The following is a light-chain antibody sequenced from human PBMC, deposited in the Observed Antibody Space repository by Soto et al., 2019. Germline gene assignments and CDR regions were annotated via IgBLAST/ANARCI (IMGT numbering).Light chain of an antibody. CDR3: SSYTSSSTLYV. CDR1: STDVGGYNY. CDR2: EVS. J-gene: IGLJ1*01. Sequence: QSALAQPSSVSGSPGQSITISCTGTSTDVGGYNYVSWYQHHPGKGPKLIIYEVSNRPSGVSNRFSGSKSGNTASLTISGLQAEDEADYYCSSYTSSSTLYVFGTGTKVTVL. V-gene: IGLV2-14*01.